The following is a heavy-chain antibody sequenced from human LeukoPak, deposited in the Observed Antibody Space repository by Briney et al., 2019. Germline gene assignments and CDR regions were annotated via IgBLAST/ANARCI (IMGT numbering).Heavy chain of an antibody. V-gene: IGHV4-34*01. D-gene: IGHD3-22*01. CDR2: INHSGST. J-gene: IGHJ6*03. CDR1: GGSFSGYY. Sequence: SETLSLTCAVYGGSFSGYYWSWIRQPPGKGLEWIGEINHSGSTNYNPSLKSRVTISVDTSKNQFSLKLSSVTAADTAVYYCARDRWGSGYYYVKGNMDVWGKGTTVTVSS. CDR3: ARDRWGSGYYYVKGNMDV.